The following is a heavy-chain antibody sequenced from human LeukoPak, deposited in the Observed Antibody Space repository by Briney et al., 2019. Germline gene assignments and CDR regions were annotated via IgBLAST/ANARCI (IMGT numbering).Heavy chain of an antibody. CDR1: GYTFTGYY. CDR3: ARVAVYVPGIAVAGTIVWFDP. Sequence: VASVKVSCKSSGYTFTGYYMHWVRPAPGQGLEWMGWINPNSGGTNYAQKFQGRVTMTRDTSISTAYMELSRLRSDHTAVYYCARVAVYVPGIAVAGTIVWFDPWGQGTLVTVSS. J-gene: IGHJ5*02. V-gene: IGHV1-2*02. D-gene: IGHD6-19*01. CDR2: INPNSGGT.